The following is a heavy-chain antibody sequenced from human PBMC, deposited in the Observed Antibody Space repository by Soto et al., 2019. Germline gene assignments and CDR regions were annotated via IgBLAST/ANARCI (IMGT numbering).Heavy chain of an antibody. CDR2: IIGDGNEI. D-gene: IGHD2-21*01. CDR1: GFTFSSHW. V-gene: IGHV3-74*01. J-gene: IGHJ4*02. Sequence: EVQLAESGGGLVQPGGSLRLSCAASGFTFSSHWMHWVRQAPGKGLVWVSRIIGDGNEITYADSVKGRFTISRDKAKNTVIRLMNSLRAEESSVYYCVRVHVRVNARQFAFWSEGSLVPASS. CDR3: VRVHVRVNARQFAF.